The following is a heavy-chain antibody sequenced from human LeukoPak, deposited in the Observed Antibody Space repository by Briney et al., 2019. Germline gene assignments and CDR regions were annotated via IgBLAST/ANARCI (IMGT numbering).Heavy chain of an antibody. J-gene: IGHJ4*02. V-gene: IGHV3-53*01. CDR1: GFTVSSNY. D-gene: IGHD4-17*01. CDR3: ARTEYLEALTREGAVAYGIDY. Sequence: GGSLRLSCAASGFTVSSNYMSWVRQAPGKGLEWVSVIYSGGSTYYADSVKGRLTIPRDNSKNTLYLQMNSLRAEDTAVYYCARTEYLEALTREGAVAYGIDYWGQGTLVTVSS. CDR2: IYSGGST.